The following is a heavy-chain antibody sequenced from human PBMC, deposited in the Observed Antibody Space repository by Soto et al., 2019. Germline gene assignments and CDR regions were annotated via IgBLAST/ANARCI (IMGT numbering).Heavy chain of an antibody. Sequence: EVQLMESGGDLVQPGGSLRLSCAASGFTFGDYYMHWVRQAPGKGLMWVSRLNGDGSITLYADSVRGRFTISRDNARNTLYLQMNSLRAEDTAVYYCARSTRGTFDSWGQGTLVTVSS. CDR2: LNGDGSIT. CDR1: GFTFGDYY. J-gene: IGHJ4*02. CDR3: ARSTRGTFDS. V-gene: IGHV3-74*01. D-gene: IGHD1-1*01.